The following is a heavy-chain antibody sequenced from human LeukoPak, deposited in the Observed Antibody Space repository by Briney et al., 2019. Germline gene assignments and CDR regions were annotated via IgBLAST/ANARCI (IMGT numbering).Heavy chain of an antibody. CDR3: VRDLGGRSGH. J-gene: IGHJ4*02. CDR1: GFTFSRNW. Sequence: PGGSLRLSCAASGFTFSRNWMHWVRQAPGKGLVWVSRINEDGSTTNYADSVKGRSTIFRDNAKNTLYLQMNSLRAEDTAVYYCVRDLGGRSGHWGQGTLVTVSS. V-gene: IGHV3-74*01. D-gene: IGHD1-26*01. CDR2: INEDGSTT.